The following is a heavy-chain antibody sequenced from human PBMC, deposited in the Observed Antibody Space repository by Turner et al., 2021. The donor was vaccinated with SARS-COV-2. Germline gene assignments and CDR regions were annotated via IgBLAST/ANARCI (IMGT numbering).Heavy chain of an antibody. V-gene: IGHV3-53*01. CDR1: GFSVSNNY. Sequence: EVQLVESGGELIQPGGSLRLSCAVSGFSVSNNYMSGVRQDPGKGWEWVSVIYTGGSTYYTDSVKGRFTISRDNSKNTVFLQMNSLRAEDTAIYYCARGGGSSSTRVSWGQGTLVTVSS. CDR2: IYTGGST. D-gene: IGHD3-16*01. J-gene: IGHJ5*02. CDR3: ARGGGSSSTRVS.